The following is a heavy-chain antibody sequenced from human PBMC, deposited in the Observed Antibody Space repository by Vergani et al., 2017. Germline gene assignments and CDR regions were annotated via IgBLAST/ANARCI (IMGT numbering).Heavy chain of an antibody. CDR2: MYYSGST. Sequence: QVKLQESGPGLVKPSETLSLTCTVSGASVNSYYWSWIRQPPGKGLEWIGYMYYSGSTNYNPSLETRVTISGDTSKNQFSLKLNSVTAADTAVYYCGRVADFYGLGSRLLDLWGQGILVTVSS. CDR1: GASVNSYY. J-gene: IGHJ5*02. D-gene: IGHD3-10*01. V-gene: IGHV4-59*02. CDR3: GRVADFYGLGSRLLDL.